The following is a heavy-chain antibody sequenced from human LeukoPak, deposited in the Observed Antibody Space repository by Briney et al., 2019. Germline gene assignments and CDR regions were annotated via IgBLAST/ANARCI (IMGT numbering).Heavy chain of an antibody. Sequence: PSETLSLTCTVSGGSISSYYWSWIRQPPGKGLEWIGYIYYSGSTNYNPSLKSRVTISVDTSKNQFSLKLTSVTAADTAVYYCALPWRSSSLPYWGQGTLVTVSS. CDR2: IYYSGST. J-gene: IGHJ4*02. CDR1: GGSISSYY. CDR3: ALPWRSSSLPY. V-gene: IGHV4-59*01. D-gene: IGHD2-2*01.